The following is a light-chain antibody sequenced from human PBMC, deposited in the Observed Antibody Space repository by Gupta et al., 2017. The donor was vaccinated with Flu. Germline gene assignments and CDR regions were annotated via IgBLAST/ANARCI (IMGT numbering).Light chain of an antibody. Sequence: QSVLTQPPPLSGAPGQTVTISCTGTSSNIGAGYDVHWYQQLPGTAPKLLIYGNNNRPSGVPDRFSGSKSGTSASLAITGLQAVDEADYYCQSYDSSLSGYVFGAGTEVTVL. CDR3: QSYDSSLSGYV. V-gene: IGLV1-40*01. CDR2: GNN. J-gene: IGLJ1*01. CDR1: SSNIGAGYD.